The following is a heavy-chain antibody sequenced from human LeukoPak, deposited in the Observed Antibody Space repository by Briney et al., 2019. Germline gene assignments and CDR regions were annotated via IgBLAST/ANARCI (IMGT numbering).Heavy chain of an antibody. CDR1: GGSISSSSYY. D-gene: IGHD3-22*01. V-gene: IGHV4-39*07. CDR2: INHSGST. Sequence: ASETLSLTCTVSGGSISSSSYYWSWIRQPPGKGLEWIGEINHSGSTNYNPSLKSRVTISVDTSKNQFSLKLSSVTAADTAVYYCARGGYYSDFDYWGQGTLVTVSS. J-gene: IGHJ4*02. CDR3: ARGGYYSDFDY.